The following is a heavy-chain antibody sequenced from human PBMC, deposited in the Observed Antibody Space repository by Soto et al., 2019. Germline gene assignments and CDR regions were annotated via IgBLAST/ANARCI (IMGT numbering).Heavy chain of an antibody. D-gene: IGHD6-19*01. CDR3: ARVGPLMQQWLVQPFDY. CDR2: INAGNGNT. J-gene: IGHJ4*02. Sequence: QVQLVQSGAEVKKPGASVKVSCKASGYTFTSYAMHWVRQAPGQRLEWMGWINAGNGNTKYSQKFQGRVTITRDTSASTAYMELSSLRSEDTAVYYCARVGPLMQQWLVQPFDYWGQGTLVTVSS. V-gene: IGHV1-3*01. CDR1: GYTFTSYA.